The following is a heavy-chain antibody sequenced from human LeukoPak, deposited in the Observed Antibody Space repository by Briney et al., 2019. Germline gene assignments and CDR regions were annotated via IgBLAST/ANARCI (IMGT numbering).Heavy chain of an antibody. CDR1: GVSISSYY. CDR3: ARDRGYSSSWYYYYGMDV. CDR2: IYTSGST. J-gene: IGHJ6*02. D-gene: IGHD6-13*01. Sequence: SETLSLTCTVSGVSISSYYWSWIRQPAGKGLEWIGRIYTSGSTNYNPSLKSRVTMSVDTSKNQFSLKLSSVTAADTAVYYCARDRGYSSSWYYYYGMDVWGQGTTVTVSS. V-gene: IGHV4-4*07.